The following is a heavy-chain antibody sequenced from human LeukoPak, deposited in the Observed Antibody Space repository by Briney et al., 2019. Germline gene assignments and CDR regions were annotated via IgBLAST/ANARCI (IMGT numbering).Heavy chain of an antibody. D-gene: IGHD3-9*01. CDR3: ARDKVLTGYRRLFDY. Sequence: ASVKVSCKASGYIFTSYATQWVRQAPGQRLEWMGWINAGNGNTRYSEKFQDKITITSDKSATTVYMELSSLTSEDTAVYYCARDKVLTGYRRLFDYWGQGTLVTVSS. V-gene: IGHV1-3*01. J-gene: IGHJ4*02. CDR2: INAGNGNT. CDR1: GYIFTSYA.